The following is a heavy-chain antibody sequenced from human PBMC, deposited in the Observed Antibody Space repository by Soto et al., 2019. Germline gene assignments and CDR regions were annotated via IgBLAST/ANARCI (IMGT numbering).Heavy chain of an antibody. D-gene: IGHD5-12*01. Sequence: PGGSLRVSCAASGFTVSSNYMSWVRQAPGKGLEWVSVIYSGESKLYADSVKGRFTISRDNSKNTLYLQMNSLRAEDTAVYYCAIAGYGENGYYYDYSAQGTLDTGSS. CDR3: AIAGYGENGYYYDY. CDR1: GFTVSSNY. V-gene: IGHV3-53*05. CDR2: IYSGESK. J-gene: IGHJ4*02.